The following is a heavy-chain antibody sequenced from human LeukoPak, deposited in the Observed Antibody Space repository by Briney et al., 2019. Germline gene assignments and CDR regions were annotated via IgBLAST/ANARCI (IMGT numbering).Heavy chain of an antibody. J-gene: IGHJ4*02. Sequence: GRSLRLSCAASGFTFSSYGMHWVRQAPGKGLEWVAVIWYDGSNKYYADSVKGRFTISRDNSKNTLYLQMNSLRAEDTAVYYCASGESEASSGWHFDYWGQGTLVTVSS. CDR3: ASGESEASSGWHFDY. CDR2: IWYDGSNK. V-gene: IGHV3-33*01. D-gene: IGHD6-19*01. CDR1: GFTFSSYG.